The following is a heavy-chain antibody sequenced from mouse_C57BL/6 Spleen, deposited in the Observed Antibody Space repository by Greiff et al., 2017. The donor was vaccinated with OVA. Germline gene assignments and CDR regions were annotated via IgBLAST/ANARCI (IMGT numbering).Heavy chain of an antibody. J-gene: IGHJ1*03. CDR3: AREDYDYGWYFDV. D-gene: IGHD2-4*01. CDR2: INPSSGYT. CDR1: GYTFTSYW. V-gene: IGHV1-7*01. Sequence: VQLQQSGAELAKPGASVKLSCKASGYTFTSYWMHWVKQRPGQGLEWIGYINPSSGYTKYNQKFKDKATLTADKSSSTAYMQLSSLTYEDSAVYYGAREDYDYGWYFDVWGTGTTVTVSS.